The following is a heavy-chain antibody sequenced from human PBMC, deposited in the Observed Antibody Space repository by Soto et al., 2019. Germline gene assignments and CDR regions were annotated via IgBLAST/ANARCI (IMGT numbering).Heavy chain of an antibody. CDR1: GGALNYNA. J-gene: IGHJ6*02. CDR2: IGTGFGTA. V-gene: IGHV1-69*01. CDR3: ARSGAYSSSQFGLDV. Sequence: QVQLVQSGADVKKPGSSVKVSCKASGGALNYNAFSWVRQAPGQGLEWIGGIGTGFGTANHAQKFQDRVTITADESTRTVYMELRSLTSADTAVYSCARSGAYSSSQFGLDVWGQGTTVTVTS. D-gene: IGHD6-13*01.